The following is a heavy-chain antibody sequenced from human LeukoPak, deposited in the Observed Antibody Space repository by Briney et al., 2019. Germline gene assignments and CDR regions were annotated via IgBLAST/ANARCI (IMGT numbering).Heavy chain of an antibody. V-gene: IGHV1-8*01. J-gene: IGHJ6*03. Sequence: ASVKVSCKASGYTFTSYDINWVRQATGQGLERMGWINPNSGNTGYAQKFQGRVTMTRNTSISTAYMELSSLRSEDTAVYYCARGPLAAPPYYYYYYMDVWGKGTTVTVSS. D-gene: IGHD6-6*01. CDR2: INPNSGNT. CDR3: ARGPLAAPPYYYYYYMDV. CDR1: GYTFTSYD.